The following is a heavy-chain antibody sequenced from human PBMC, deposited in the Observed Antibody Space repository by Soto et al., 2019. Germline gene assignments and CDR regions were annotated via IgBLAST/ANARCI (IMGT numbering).Heavy chain of an antibody. Sequence: SETLSLTCTVSGGSISSYYWSWIRQPPGKGLEWIGYIYNSGITTYNPSLNSRVTISVDTSRNQFSLKLSSVTAADTAVYYCARGAFGEVPQYYMDVWGKGTTVTVSS. V-gene: IGHV4-59*01. J-gene: IGHJ6*03. D-gene: IGHD3-10*01. CDR2: IYNSGIT. CDR3: ARGAFGEVPQYYMDV. CDR1: GGSISSYY.